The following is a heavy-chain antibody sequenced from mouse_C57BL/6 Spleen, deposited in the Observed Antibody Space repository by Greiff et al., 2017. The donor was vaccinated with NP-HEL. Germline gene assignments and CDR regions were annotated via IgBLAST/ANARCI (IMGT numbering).Heavy chain of an antibody. CDR2: INPSNGGT. CDR1: GYTFTSYW. J-gene: IGHJ1*03. Sequence: QVQLQQPGTELVKPGASVKLSCKASGYTFTSYWMHWVKQRPGQGLEWIGNINPSNGGTNYNEKFKSKATLTVDKSSSTAYMQLSSLTSEDAAVYYCERLFTPDWYFDVWGTGTTVTVSS. D-gene: IGHD2-12*01. CDR3: ERLFTPDWYFDV. V-gene: IGHV1-53*01.